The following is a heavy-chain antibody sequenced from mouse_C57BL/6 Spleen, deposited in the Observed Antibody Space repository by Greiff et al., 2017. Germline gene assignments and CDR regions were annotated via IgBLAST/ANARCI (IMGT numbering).Heavy chain of an antibody. J-gene: IGHJ4*01. V-gene: IGHV2-4*01. D-gene: IGHD4-1*01. CDR3: AKSLNWDDAMDY. CDR2: IWSGGST. Sequence: QVQLKESGPGLVQPSQSLSITCTVSGFSLTSYGVHWVRQPPGKGLEWLGVIWSGGSTDYNAAFISRLSISKDNSKSQVFFKMNSLQADDTAIYYCAKSLNWDDAMDYWGQGTSVTVSS. CDR1: GFSLTSYG.